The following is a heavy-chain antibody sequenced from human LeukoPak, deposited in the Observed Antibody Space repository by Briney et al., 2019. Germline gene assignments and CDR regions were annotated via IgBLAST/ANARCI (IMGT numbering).Heavy chain of an antibody. D-gene: IGHD4-17*01. Sequence: GGSLRLSCVASGFSFSSYSMNWIRQAPGKGLEWVSYISNSSTTTQYADSVKDRFTISRDNAKNSLYLQMNSLRVEDTAVYYCARTVSYWGQGILVTVSS. CDR2: ISNSSTTT. V-gene: IGHV3-48*04. J-gene: IGHJ4*02. CDR3: ARTVSY. CDR1: GFSFSSYS.